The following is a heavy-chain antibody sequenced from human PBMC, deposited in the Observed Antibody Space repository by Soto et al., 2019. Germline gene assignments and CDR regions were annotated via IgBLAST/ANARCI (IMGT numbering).Heavy chain of an antibody. Sequence: QVQLVQSGAEVKKPGSSVKVSCKASGGTFSSYVISWVRQAPGQGLEWMGGIIPIFGTANYAQKFQGRVTITADESTSTAYMELSSLRSEDTAVYYCASDLPPGGEGYFDYWGQGTLVTVSS. D-gene: IGHD3-16*01. CDR2: IIPIFGTA. CDR1: GGTFSSYV. J-gene: IGHJ4*02. V-gene: IGHV1-69*01. CDR3: ASDLPPGGEGYFDY.